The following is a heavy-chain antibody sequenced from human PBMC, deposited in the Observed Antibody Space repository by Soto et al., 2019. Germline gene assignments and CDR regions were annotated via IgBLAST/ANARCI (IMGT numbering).Heavy chain of an antibody. CDR1: GFTFSDYA. V-gene: IGHV3-23*01. CDR2: ISGSGGST. Sequence: EVQLLESGGGLVQPGGSLRLSCAASGFTFSDYAMSWVRQAPGKGLEWVSTISGSGGSTYYADSVKGRFTISRDNSKTTLYLQMNSLRAEDTAVYYCAKPYPSIAAAGTGTAFLDYWGQGTLVTVSS. D-gene: IGHD6-13*01. J-gene: IGHJ4*02. CDR3: AKPYPSIAAAGTGTAFLDY.